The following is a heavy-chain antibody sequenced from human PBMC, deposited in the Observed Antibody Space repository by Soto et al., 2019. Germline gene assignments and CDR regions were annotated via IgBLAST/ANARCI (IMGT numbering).Heavy chain of an antibody. Sequence: QVQLVESGGGVVQPGRSLRLSCAASGFTFSSYGMHWVRQAPGKGLEWVAVISYDGSNKYYADSVKGRFTITRDNSKNTLYLQMNSRRADDTAVYYCATDRPDYDSLAGHDYWGQGTLVTVSS. CDR3: ATDRPDYDSLAGHDY. J-gene: IGHJ4*02. V-gene: IGHV3-30*03. D-gene: IGHD3-9*01. CDR1: GFTFSSYG. CDR2: ISYDGSNK.